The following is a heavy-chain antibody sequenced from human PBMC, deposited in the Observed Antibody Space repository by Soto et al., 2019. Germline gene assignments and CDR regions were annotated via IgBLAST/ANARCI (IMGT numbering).Heavy chain of an antibody. CDR2: ILPIFGTA. CDR3: ASVSDYYNSSLYYVVNY. D-gene: IGHD3-22*01. J-gene: IGHJ4*02. Sequence: QVQLVQAGAEVKKTGSSVKVSCKASGGIFSSYALSWVRQAPGHGLEWLVGILPIFGTANYAQKFQGIVTITAQEHTITAYMELSSLRSEETTVYECASVSDYYNSSLYYVVNYLGQGTLVPDSS. V-gene: IGHV1-69*01. CDR1: GGIFSSYA.